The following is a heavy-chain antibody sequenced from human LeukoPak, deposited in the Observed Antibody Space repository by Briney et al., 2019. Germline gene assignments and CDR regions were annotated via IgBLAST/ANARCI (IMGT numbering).Heavy chain of an antibody. V-gene: IGHV4-39*01. J-gene: IGHJ4*02. D-gene: IGHD2-21*01. CDR3: ASLYCYHRGIHFDY. CDR2: IYYSGST. Sequence: SETLSLTCTVSGGSISSSSYYWGWIRQPPGKGLEWIGSIYYSGSTYYNPSLKSRVTISVDTSKNQFSLKLSSVTAADTAVYYCASLYCYHRGIHFDYWGQGTLVTVSS. CDR1: GGSISSSSYY.